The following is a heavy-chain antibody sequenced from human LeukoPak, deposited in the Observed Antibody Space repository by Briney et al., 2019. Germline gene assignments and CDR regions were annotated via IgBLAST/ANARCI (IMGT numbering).Heavy chain of an antibody. J-gene: IGHJ4*02. V-gene: IGHV4-61*01. D-gene: IGHD3-22*01. Sequence: PSETLSLTCTVSGGSISSGSFYWTWIRQPPGKGLEWIGHIYYSGGTKYNPSLKSRVTISVDTSKNQFSLKLSSVTAADTAVYYCARVRYSHSSGYVDFWGQGTLVTVSS. CDR3: ARVRYSHSSGYVDF. CDR1: GGSISSGSFY. CDR2: IYYSGGT.